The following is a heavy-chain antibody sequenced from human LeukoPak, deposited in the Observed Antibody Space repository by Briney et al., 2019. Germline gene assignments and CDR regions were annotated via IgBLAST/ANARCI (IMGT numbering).Heavy chain of an antibody. CDR1: GLTFRSYW. J-gene: IGHJ4*02. CDR2: ISGSGDST. D-gene: IGHD6-13*01. Sequence: GGSLRLACTASGLTFRSYWMTWVRQAPGKGLEWVSAISGSGDSTYYADSVKGRFTISRDNSKNTLYLQMNSLRAEDTAVYYCAKEGDSSSWYDLYDYWGQGTLVTVSS. V-gene: IGHV3-23*01. CDR3: AKEGDSSSWYDLYDY.